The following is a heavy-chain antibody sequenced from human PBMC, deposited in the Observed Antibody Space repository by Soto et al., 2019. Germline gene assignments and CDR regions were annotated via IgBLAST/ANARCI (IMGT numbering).Heavy chain of an antibody. CDR1: GFTFSSYA. V-gene: IGHV3-30*04. CDR2: ISYDGSNK. Sequence: GGSLRLSCAASGFTFSSYAMNWVRQAPGKGLEWVAVISYDGSNKYYADSVKGRFTISRDNSKNTLYLQMNSLRAEDTAVYYCARGVSTSPYYYYYYGMDVWGQGTTVTVSS. CDR3: ARGVSTSPYYYYYYGMDV. D-gene: IGHD2-2*01. J-gene: IGHJ6*02.